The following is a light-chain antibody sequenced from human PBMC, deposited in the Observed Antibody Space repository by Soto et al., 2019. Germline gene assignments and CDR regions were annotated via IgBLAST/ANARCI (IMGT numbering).Light chain of an antibody. CDR2: DVT. V-gene: IGLV2-11*01. J-gene: IGLJ2*01. CDR3: CSYTGRVTVVI. Sequence: QSVLTQPRSVSGSPGQSVTISCTATSDDVDFSTYVSWYQQRPGKAPKLLIFDVTQRPSGVPHRFAGSKSGDTASLTISGLQADDEADYFCCSYTGRVTVVIFGGGTKLTVL. CDR1: SDDVDFSTY.